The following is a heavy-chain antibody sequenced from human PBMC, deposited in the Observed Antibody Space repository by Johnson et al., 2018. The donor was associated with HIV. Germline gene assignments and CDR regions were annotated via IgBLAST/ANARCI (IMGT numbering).Heavy chain of an antibody. CDR2: IYSGGST. D-gene: IGHD6-6*01. CDR3: ASWNIAARPVGAFDI. J-gene: IGHJ3*02. V-gene: IGHV3-53*01. CDR1: GFTVSSNY. Sequence: VQVVESGGGLIQPGGSLRLSCAASGFTVSSNYMSWVRQAPGKGLEWVSVIYSGGSTYYADSVKGRFTISRDNSKNTLYLQMNSLRAEDTAVYYCASWNIAARPVGAFDIWGQGTMVTVSS.